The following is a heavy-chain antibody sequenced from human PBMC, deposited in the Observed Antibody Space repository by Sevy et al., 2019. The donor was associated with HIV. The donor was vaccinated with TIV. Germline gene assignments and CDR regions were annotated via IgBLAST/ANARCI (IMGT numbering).Heavy chain of an antibody. CDR2: IKSKTDGGTT. D-gene: IGHD3-22*01. Sequence: GSLRLSCAASGFTFSNAWMSWVRQAPGKGLEWVGRIKSKTDGGTTDYAAPVKGRFTISRDDSKNTLYLQMNSLKTEDTAVYYCTTDLPHYYDSSGCTPRGLGDYWGQGTLVTVSS. CDR3: TTDLPHYYDSSGCTPRGLGDY. V-gene: IGHV3-15*01. CDR1: GFTFSNAW. J-gene: IGHJ4*02.